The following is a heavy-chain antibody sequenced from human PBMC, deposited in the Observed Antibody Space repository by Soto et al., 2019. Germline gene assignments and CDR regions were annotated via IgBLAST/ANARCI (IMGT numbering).Heavy chain of an antibody. Sequence: SETLSLTCTVSGGSIRSYYWSWIRHPPGMGLEWIGCISYSGSANYNPSLKSRVALSVDTSKNQFSLKLSSVTAADTAVYYCARGVRYFDWLLPFYLDYWGQGTPVTVSS. CDR3: ARGVRYFDWLLPFYLDY. J-gene: IGHJ4*02. V-gene: IGHV4-59*01. CDR2: ISYSGSA. CDR1: GGSIRSYY. D-gene: IGHD3-9*01.